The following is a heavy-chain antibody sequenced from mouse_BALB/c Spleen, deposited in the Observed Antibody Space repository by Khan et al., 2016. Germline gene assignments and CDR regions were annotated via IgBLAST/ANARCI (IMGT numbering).Heavy chain of an antibody. CDR3: ARWYDAMDY. CDR2: INPYNGDT. J-gene: IGHJ4*01. V-gene: IGHV1-20*02. Sequence: EVQLQESGPELVKPGASVKISCKASGYSFTGYFMNWVMQSHGKSLEWIGRINPYNGDTFYNQKFKGKATLTVDKSSSTAHIELRSLASDDSAVYYCARWYDAMDYWGQGTSVTVSS. CDR1: GYSFTGYF.